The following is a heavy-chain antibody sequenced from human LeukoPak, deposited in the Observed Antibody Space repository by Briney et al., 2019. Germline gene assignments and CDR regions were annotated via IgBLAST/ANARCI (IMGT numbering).Heavy chain of an antibody. Sequence: GASVKVSCKASGYTFTNYGMNWVRQAPGQGLEWVGWISAYNGYTNYTQKLQRRVTMTTDTSTNTAYMELRSLRSDDTAVYYCARDFDLWSGYSYCWGQGTLVTASS. J-gene: IGHJ4*02. CDR3: ARDFDLWSGYSYC. D-gene: IGHD3-3*01. CDR2: ISAYNGYT. CDR1: GYTFTNYG. V-gene: IGHV1-18*01.